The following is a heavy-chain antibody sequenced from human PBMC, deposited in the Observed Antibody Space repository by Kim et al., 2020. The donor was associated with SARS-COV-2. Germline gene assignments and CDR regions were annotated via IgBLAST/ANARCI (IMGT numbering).Heavy chain of an antibody. CDR3: ARDQGSRGWYLGSYYYYGMDV. Sequence: SETLSLTCTVSGGSISSYYWSWIRQPPGKGLEWIGYIYYSGSTNYNPSLKSRVTISVDTSKNQFSLKLSSVTAADTAVYYCARDQGSRGWYLGSYYYYGMDVWGQGTTVTVSS. CDR2: IYYSGST. D-gene: IGHD6-19*01. CDR1: GGSISSYY. J-gene: IGHJ6*02. V-gene: IGHV4-59*13.